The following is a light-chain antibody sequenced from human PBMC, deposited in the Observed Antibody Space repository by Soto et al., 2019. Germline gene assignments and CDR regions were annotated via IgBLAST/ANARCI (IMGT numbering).Light chain of an antibody. Sequence: QSVLTQPPSASGSPGQSVTISCTGTSSDVGGYKYVSWYQHHPGKAPKVMIYEVSKRPSGVPDRFSGSKSGNTASLTVSGLQAEDEADYYCTSYTGSNILVFGGGTQLTVL. CDR2: EVS. CDR1: SSDVGGYKY. J-gene: IGLJ2*01. CDR3: TSYTGSNILV. V-gene: IGLV2-8*01.